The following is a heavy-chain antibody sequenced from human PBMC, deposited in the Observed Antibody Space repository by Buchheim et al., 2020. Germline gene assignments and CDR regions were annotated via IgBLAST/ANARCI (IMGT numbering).Heavy chain of an antibody. CDR2: ISYRAST. Sequence: QVQLQESGPGLVKPSQTLSLTCTVSGGSINSIPYYWCWIRQHPGKGLEWLGYISYRASTTYNPSLQSRLTISLDTSENQFSLRLSSVTAADTAVYHCARVSEYTTGYGGFDYWGQGTL. V-gene: IGHV4-31*03. CDR3: ARVSEYTTGYGGFDY. D-gene: IGHD4-23*01. J-gene: IGHJ4*02. CDR1: GGSINSIPYY.